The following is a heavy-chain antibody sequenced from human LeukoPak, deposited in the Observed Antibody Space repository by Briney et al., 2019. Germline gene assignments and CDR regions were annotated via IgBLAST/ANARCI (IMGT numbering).Heavy chain of an antibody. J-gene: IGHJ4*02. Sequence: GGSLRLSCAASGFTFSSYAMSWDRQAPGKGLEWVSAISGSGGSTYYADSVKGRFTISRDNSKNTLYLQMNSLRAEDTAVYYCAKDNIVVVVAAVFDYWGQGTLVTVSS. D-gene: IGHD2-15*01. V-gene: IGHV3-23*01. CDR1: GFTFSSYA. CDR2: ISGSGGST. CDR3: AKDNIVVVVAAVFDY.